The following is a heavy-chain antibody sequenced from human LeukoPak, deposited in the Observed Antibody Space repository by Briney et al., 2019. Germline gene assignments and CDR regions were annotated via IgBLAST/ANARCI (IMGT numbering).Heavy chain of an antibody. V-gene: IGHV3-74*01. J-gene: IGHJ6*03. D-gene: IGHD3-3*01. CDR3: ARPPSWSGYYYYYMDV. CDR2: INSDGSST. Sequence: GGSLRLSCAASGFTFSSYWMHWVRQAPRKGLVWVSRINSDGSSTSYADSVKGRFTISRDNAKNTLYLQMNSLRAEDTAVYYCARPPSWSGYYYYYMDVWGKGTTVTVSS. CDR1: GFTFSSYW.